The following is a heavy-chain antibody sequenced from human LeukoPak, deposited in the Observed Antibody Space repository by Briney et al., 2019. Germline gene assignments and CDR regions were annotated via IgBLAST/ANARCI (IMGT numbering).Heavy chain of an antibody. V-gene: IGHV3-64*01. CDR1: GFTFSSYA. CDR2: ISSNGGST. D-gene: IGHD5-18*01. CDR3: ARDVRGYSYGSYYYYYYYMDV. Sequence: GGSLRLSCAASGFTFSSYAMHWVRQAPGKGLEYVSAISSNGGSTHYANSVKGRFTISRDNSKNTLYLQMGSLRAEDMAVYYCARDVRGYSYGSYYYYYYYMDVWGKGTTVTVSS. J-gene: IGHJ6*03.